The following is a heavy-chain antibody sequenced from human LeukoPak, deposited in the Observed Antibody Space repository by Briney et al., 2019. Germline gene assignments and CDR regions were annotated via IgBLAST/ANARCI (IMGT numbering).Heavy chain of an antibody. D-gene: IGHD5-24*01. CDR2: IYFTGST. CDR1: GGSISNKNFY. Sequence: SETLSLTSTVSGGSISNKNFYWGWIRQPPGKGLEWVGSIYFTGSTYYHPSLESRVTISVDTSKNQFSLKVSAVTAADTAVYHCAKSRGRGSFDPWGQGTLVIVSS. CDR3: AKSRGRGSFDP. V-gene: IGHV4-39*01. J-gene: IGHJ5*02.